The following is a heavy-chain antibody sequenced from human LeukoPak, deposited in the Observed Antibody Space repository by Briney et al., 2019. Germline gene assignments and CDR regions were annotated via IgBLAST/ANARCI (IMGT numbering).Heavy chain of an antibody. V-gene: IGHV3-23*01. CDR1: GFTISNYA. CDR2: ITGDGSST. D-gene: IGHD2-21*02. J-gene: IGHJ4*02. Sequence: GGLLRISSAASGFTISNYAKGCGRQASGEGVGGVLTITGDGSSTYNADSVKGRFTVSRDNSKNTLYLQMNSLRAEDTATYYCAKARIVVVTALDYWGQGTLVIVSS. CDR3: AKARIVVVTALDY.